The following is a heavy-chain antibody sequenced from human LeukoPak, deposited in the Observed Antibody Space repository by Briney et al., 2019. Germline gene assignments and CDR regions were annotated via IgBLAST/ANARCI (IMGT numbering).Heavy chain of an antibody. CDR2: ISGSGGST. J-gene: IGHJ5*02. CDR3: AKDGSSTSFNWFDP. V-gene: IGHV3-23*01. Sequence: GGTLRLSCAASGFTFSSYAMSWVRQAPGKGLEWGSAISGSGGSTYYADSVKGRFTVSRDNSKNTLYLQMNSLRAEDTAVYYCAKDGSSTSFNWFDPWGQGTLVTVSS. CDR1: GFTFSSYA. D-gene: IGHD2-2*01.